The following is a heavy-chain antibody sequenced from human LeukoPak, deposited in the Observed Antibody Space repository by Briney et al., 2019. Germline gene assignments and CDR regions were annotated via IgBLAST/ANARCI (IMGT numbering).Heavy chain of an antibody. CDR2: IKTDGSQI. Sequence: PGGSLRLSCAASGFTFSTAWMSWVRQAPGKGLEWVANIKTDGSQIYYVDSVKGRFTISRDNAKNSLYLQMNSLRAEDTAVYYCARDLNWETYWGQGTLVSVSS. D-gene: IGHD7-27*01. CDR3: ARDLNWETY. CDR1: GFTFSTAW. V-gene: IGHV3-7*01. J-gene: IGHJ4*02.